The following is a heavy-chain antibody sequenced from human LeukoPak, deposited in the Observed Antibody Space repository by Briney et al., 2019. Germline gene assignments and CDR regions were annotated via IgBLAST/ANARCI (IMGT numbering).Heavy chain of an antibody. J-gene: IGHJ4*02. CDR3: ARDLAYSRLDY. CDR2: INPDGNKK. Sequence: GGSLRLSCAVAGLTFSSSWMDWVRQAPGKGLEWVASINPDGNKKYSADSVKGRFTISRDNAENSLYLQMNSLRVEDTAFYYCARDLAYSRLDYWGQGMLVTVSS. CDR1: GLTFSSSW. D-gene: IGHD5-18*01. V-gene: IGHV3-7*01.